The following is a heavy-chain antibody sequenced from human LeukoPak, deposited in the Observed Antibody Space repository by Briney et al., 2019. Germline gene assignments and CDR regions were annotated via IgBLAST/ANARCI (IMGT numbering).Heavy chain of an antibody. Sequence: GGSLRLSCAASGFSFSSYGMHWVRQAPGKGLEWVAVISYDGSNKSYADSVKGRFTISSDNAKNTLYLQMHSLRAEDTAVYYCAKDKDFWSGYYRGVPFYYGMDVWGQGTTVTVSS. CDR3: AKDKDFWSGYYRGVPFYYGMDV. J-gene: IGHJ6*02. D-gene: IGHD3-3*01. V-gene: IGHV3-30*18. CDR2: ISYDGSNK. CDR1: GFSFSSYG.